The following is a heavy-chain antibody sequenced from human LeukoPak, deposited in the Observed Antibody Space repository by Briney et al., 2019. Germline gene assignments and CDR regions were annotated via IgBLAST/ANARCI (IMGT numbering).Heavy chain of an antibody. CDR1: GYTFTGYY. CDR2: INPNSGGT. V-gene: IGHV1-2*02. Sequence: ASVKVSCKASGYTFTGYYMHWVRQAPGQGLEWMGWINPNSGGTNYAQKFQGRVTMTRDTSISTAYTELSRLRSDDTAVYYCARGRIAARPRVRNWFDPWGQGTLVTVSS. CDR3: ARGRIAARPRVRNWFDP. J-gene: IGHJ5*02. D-gene: IGHD6-6*01.